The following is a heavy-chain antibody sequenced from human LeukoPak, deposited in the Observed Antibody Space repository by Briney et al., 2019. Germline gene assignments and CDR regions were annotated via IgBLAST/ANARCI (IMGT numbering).Heavy chain of an antibody. CDR3: VKVAGYSSSWYADY. V-gene: IGHV3-64D*06. Sequence: GGSLRLSCPASGFTFSSYAMHWVRQAPGKGLEYVSAISSNGGSTYYADSVRGRFTISRDNSKNTLYLQMSSLRAEDTAVYYYVKVAGYSSSWYADYWGQGTLVTVSS. CDR2: ISSNGGST. J-gene: IGHJ4*02. D-gene: IGHD6-13*01. CDR1: GFTFSSYA.